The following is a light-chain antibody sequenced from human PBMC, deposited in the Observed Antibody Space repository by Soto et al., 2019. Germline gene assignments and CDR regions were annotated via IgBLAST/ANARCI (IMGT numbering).Light chain of an antibody. CDR1: QGISNW. V-gene: IGKV1-12*01. J-gene: IGKJ2*01. CDR2: AAS. Sequence: DIQMTQSPSSVSASVGDRVTITCRASQGISNWLAWYQQKPGEAPKLLIYAASTLQSGVPSRFSGSGSGTEVTLTISSLQPEDFATYFCQQADSFPHTVXQGTKVDIK. CDR3: QQADSFPHT.